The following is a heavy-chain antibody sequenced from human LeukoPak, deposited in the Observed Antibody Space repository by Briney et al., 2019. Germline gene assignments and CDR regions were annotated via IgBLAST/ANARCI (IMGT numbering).Heavy chain of an antibody. CDR1: GYTFTRYG. CDR2: ISAYNGDT. Sequence: ASVKVSCKASGYTFTRYGISWVRQAPGQGLEWMGWISAYNGDTKYAENLQGRVTMTRDTSISTAYIELSRLRSDDTAVYYCARDSGYPYYFDYWGLGTLVTVSS. J-gene: IGHJ4*02. CDR3: ARDSGYPYYFDY. V-gene: IGHV1-18*01. D-gene: IGHD3-22*01.